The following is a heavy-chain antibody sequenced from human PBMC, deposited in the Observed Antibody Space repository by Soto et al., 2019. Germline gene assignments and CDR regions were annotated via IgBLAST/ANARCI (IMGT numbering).Heavy chain of an antibody. CDR3: AREGPYSSSWYGWTAETRYYGMDV. CDR1: GYTFTSYG. J-gene: IGHJ6*02. D-gene: IGHD6-13*01. V-gene: IGHV1-18*01. CDR2: ISAYNGNT. Sequence: GASVKVSCKASGYTFTSYGISWVRQAPGQGLEWMGWISAYNGNTNYAQKLQGRVTMTTDTSTSTAYMELRSLRSDDTAVYYCAREGPYSSSWYGWTAETRYYGMDVWGQGTTVTV.